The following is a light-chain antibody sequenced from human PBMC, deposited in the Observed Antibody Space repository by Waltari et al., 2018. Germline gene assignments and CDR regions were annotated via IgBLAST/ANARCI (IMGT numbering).Light chain of an antibody. J-gene: IGLJ2*01. CDR3: SSYTSSSNPV. CDR1: SSDGGGYNY. Sequence: QSALTQPASVSGSPGQSITISCTGTSSDGGGYNYVSWYQQHPGKAPKLMIYEVSNRPSGVSNRFSGSKSGNTASLTISGLQAEDEADYYCSSYTSSSNPVFGGGTKLTVL. V-gene: IGLV2-14*01. CDR2: EVS.